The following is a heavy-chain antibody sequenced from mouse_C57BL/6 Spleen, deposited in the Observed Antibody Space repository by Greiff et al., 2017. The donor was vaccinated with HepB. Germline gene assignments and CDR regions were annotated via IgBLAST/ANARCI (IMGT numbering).Heavy chain of an antibody. V-gene: IGHV5-16*01. CDR3: ARGPYDGYYVYYAMDY. J-gene: IGHJ4*01. CDR2: INYDGSST. CDR1: GFTFSDYY. D-gene: IGHD2-3*01. Sequence: EVKLVESEGGLVQPGSSMKLSCTASGFTFSDYYMAWVRQVPEKGLEWVANINYDGSSTYYLDSLKSRFIISRDNAKNILYLQMSSLKSEDTATYYCARGPYDGYYVYYAMDYWGQGTSVTVSS.